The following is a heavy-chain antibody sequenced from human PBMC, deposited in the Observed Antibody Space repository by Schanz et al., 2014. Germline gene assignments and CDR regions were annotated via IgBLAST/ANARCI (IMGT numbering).Heavy chain of an antibody. V-gene: IGHV3-48*01. Sequence: VQLVESGGDLVKPGGSLRLSCEASGFTFSNYGMNWVRQAPEKGLEWVSYISSSSGTIYYADSVKGRFTISRDNAKNLLYLQMNGLRAEDTAVYYCVRDTDYHFDYWGQGTLVTVSS. CDR1: GFTFSNYG. J-gene: IGHJ4*02. D-gene: IGHD4-17*01. CDR3: VRDTDYHFDY. CDR2: ISSSSGTI.